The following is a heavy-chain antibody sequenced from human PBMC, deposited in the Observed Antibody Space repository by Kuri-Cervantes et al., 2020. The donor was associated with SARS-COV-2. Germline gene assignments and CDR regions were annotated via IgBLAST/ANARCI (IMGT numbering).Heavy chain of an antibody. D-gene: IGHD6-19*01. CDR2: ISSSSSYI. CDR3: ARLTGYSSGWFDY. V-gene: IGHV3-21*01. CDR1: GFTFSSYG. Sequence: GESLKISCAASGFTFSSYGMHWVRQAPGKGLEWVSSISSSSSYIYYADSVKGRFTISRDNAKNSLYLQMNSLRAEDTAVYYCARLTGYSSGWFDYWGQGTLVTVSS. J-gene: IGHJ4*02.